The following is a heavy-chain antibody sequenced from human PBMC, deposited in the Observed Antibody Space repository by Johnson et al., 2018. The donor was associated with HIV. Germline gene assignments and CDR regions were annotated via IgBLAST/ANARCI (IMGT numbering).Heavy chain of an antibody. CDR1: RFTFRSYS. D-gene: IGHD5-24*01. CDR3: ARDTGDGLQRGAFDI. J-gene: IGHJ3*02. CDR2: INQAGLEK. V-gene: IGHV3-7*01. Sequence: EQLVVSGGGFVLPRGSLRLSCASSRFTFRSYSMSSVRQSPVNVLALVATINQAGLEKYYVDSVKGRFTISRDNAKNSLYLQMNSLRAEDTAVYYCARDTGDGLQRGAFDIWGQGTVVTVSS.